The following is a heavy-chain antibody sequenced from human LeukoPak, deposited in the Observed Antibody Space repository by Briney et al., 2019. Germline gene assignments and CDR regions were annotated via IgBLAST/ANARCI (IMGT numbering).Heavy chain of an antibody. V-gene: IGHV4-59*01. D-gene: IGHD2-2*01. CDR3: ASSYCSSTSCALDY. Sequence: SETLSLTCTVSGGSISSYYWSWIRQPPGEGLEWIGYIYYSGSTNYHPSLKSRVTISVDTSKNQFSLKLSSVTAADTAVYYCASSYCSSTSCALDYWGQGTLVTVSS. CDR2: IYYSGST. CDR1: GGSISSYY. J-gene: IGHJ4*02.